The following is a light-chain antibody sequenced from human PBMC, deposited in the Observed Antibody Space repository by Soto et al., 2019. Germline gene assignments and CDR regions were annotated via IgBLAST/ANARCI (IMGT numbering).Light chain of an antibody. Sequence: SYELTQPPSVSVAPGKTARITCGGNNIGSKSVHWYQQKPGQAPVLVIYYDIDRPSGIPERFAGSNSGNTATLTISRVEAGDEADYYCQVWDSSSDHRVFGGGTKLTVL. V-gene: IGLV3-21*04. CDR1: NIGSKS. CDR2: YDI. J-gene: IGLJ2*01. CDR3: QVWDSSSDHRV.